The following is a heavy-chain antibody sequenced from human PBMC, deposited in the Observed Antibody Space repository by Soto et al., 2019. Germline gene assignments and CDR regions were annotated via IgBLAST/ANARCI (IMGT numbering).Heavy chain of an antibody. CDR2: IYYSGST. CDR3: ARDGVLLWFGGVGHFDY. V-gene: IGHV4-30-4*01. J-gene: IGHJ4*02. D-gene: IGHD3-10*01. CDR1: GGSISSGDYY. Sequence: QVQLQESGPGLVKPSQTLSLTCTVSGGSISSGDYYWSWIRQPPGKGLEWIGYIYYSGSTYYNPSLKSRVTISVDTSKNQFSLKLSSVTAADTAVYYCARDGVLLWFGGVGHFDYWGQGTLVTVSS.